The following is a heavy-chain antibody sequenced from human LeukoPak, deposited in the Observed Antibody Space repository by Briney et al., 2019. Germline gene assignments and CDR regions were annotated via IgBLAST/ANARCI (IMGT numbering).Heavy chain of an antibody. V-gene: IGHV4-59*01. J-gene: IGHJ4*02. CDR1: GGSISSYY. CDR3: ARSWYTAMGLPDY. CDR2: IYYSGST. D-gene: IGHD5-18*01. Sequence: SETLSLTCTVSGGSISSYYWSWIRQPPGKGLEWIGYIYYSGSTNYNPSLKSRVTISVGTSKNQFSLKLSSVTAADTAVYYCARSWYTAMGLPDYWGQGTLVTVSS.